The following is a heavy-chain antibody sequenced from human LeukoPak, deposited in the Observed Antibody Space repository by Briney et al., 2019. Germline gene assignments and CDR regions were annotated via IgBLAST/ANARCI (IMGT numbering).Heavy chain of an antibody. CDR2: ISSGGTTI. V-gene: IGHV3-48*03. Sequence: GGSLRLSCAASGFTFSSYELYWVRQAPGKGLKWVSYISSGGTTIKYADSVKGRFTISRDNAKNSLYLQMNSLRAEDTAVYYCARDLGYYGSGSYYFDYWGQGTLVTVSS. CDR3: ARDLGYYGSGSYYFDY. CDR1: GFTFSSYE. D-gene: IGHD3-10*01. J-gene: IGHJ4*02.